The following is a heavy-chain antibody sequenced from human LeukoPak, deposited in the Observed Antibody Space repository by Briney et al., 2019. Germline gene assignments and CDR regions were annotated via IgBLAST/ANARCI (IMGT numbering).Heavy chain of an antibody. Sequence: GGSLRLSCAASGFTVSSNYMSWVRQAPGKGLEWVSVIYSGGSTYYADSVKGRFTISRDNSKNMLYLQMNSLRAEDTAVYYCARAPWSYGLFYFDYWGQGTLVTVSS. J-gene: IGHJ4*02. D-gene: IGHD3-10*01. V-gene: IGHV3-53*01. CDR2: IYSGGST. CDR1: GFTVSSNY. CDR3: ARAPWSYGLFYFDY.